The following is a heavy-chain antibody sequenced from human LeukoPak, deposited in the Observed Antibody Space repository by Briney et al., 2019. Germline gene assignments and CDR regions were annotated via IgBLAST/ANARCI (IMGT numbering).Heavy chain of an antibody. CDR2: ISAYNGNT. Sequence: ASVKVSCKASGYTFTSYGISWVRQAPGQGLEWMGWISAYNGNTNYAQKLQGRVTMTTDTSTSAAYMELRSLRSDDTAVYYCARDYYGSGSYYVLDPWGQGTLVTVSS. D-gene: IGHD3-10*01. J-gene: IGHJ5*02. V-gene: IGHV1-18*01. CDR1: GYTFTSYG. CDR3: ARDYYGSGSYYVLDP.